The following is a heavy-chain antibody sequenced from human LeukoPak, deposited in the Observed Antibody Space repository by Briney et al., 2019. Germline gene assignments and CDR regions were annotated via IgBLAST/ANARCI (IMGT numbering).Heavy chain of an antibody. Sequence: GASVKVSCKASGYTFTDYYIHWVRQAPGQGLEYMGWMNPKSGGANYARKFQGRVTMTRDTSINTAYMELRSLRSDDSAIYYCARERISIFGVVPGISGYWGQGALVTVSP. D-gene: IGHD3-3*01. J-gene: IGHJ4*02. V-gene: IGHV1-2*02. CDR1: GYTFTDYY. CDR2: MNPKSGGA. CDR3: ARERISIFGVVPGISGY.